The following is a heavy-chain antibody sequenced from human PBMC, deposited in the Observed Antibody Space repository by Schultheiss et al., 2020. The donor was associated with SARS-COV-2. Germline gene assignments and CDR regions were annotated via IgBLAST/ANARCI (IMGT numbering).Heavy chain of an antibody. J-gene: IGHJ4*02. V-gene: IGHV3-30*18. D-gene: IGHD6-13*01. CDR3: AKGSGQLDY. Sequence: GGSLRLSCAASGFTFSSYGMHWVRQAPGKGLEWVAVISYDGNNKYYADSVKGRFTISRDNSKNTLYLQMNSLRAEDTAVYYCAKGSGQLDYWGQGTLVTVSS. CDR2: ISYDGNNK. CDR1: GFTFSSYG.